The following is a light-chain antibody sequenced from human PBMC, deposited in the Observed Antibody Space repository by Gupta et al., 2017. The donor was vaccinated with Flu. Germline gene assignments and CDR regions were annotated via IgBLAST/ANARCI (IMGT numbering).Light chain of an antibody. CDR3: QQYYTTPYS. Sequence: DIVMTQSPHSLAVSLGERATINCKSSQSVLYSSNNENYLAWYQQKAGQPPKLLVYWASTRESGVPDRFSGSGSGTDFTLTISSLQAEDVAVYYCQQYYTTPYSFGQGTKLEIK. CDR1: QSVLYSSNNENY. J-gene: IGKJ2*03. CDR2: WAS. V-gene: IGKV4-1*01.